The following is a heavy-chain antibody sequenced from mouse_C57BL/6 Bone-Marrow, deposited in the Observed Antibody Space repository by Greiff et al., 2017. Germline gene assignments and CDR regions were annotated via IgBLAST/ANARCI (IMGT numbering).Heavy chain of an antibody. CDR1: GYTFTSYW. Sequence: VQLQQPGAELVMPGASVKLSRKASGYTFTSYWMHWVKQRPGQGLEWIGEIDPSDSYTNYNQKFKGKSTLTVDKSSSTAYMQLSSLTSEDSAVYDCARFYYGSTNWYFDVWGTGTTVTVSS. CDR2: IDPSDSYT. D-gene: IGHD1-1*01. V-gene: IGHV1-69*01. J-gene: IGHJ1*03. CDR3: ARFYYGSTNWYFDV.